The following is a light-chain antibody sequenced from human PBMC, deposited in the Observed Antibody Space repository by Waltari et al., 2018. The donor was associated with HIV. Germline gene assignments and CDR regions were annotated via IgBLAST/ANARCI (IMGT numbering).Light chain of an antibody. V-gene: IGLV3-25*03. J-gene: IGLJ7*01. CDR2: KDS. CDR1: ILPKQY. Sequence: SYELTQPPSVSVSPGQTARITCSGDILPKQYASWYQQKPGQAPVVVIFKDSERPSGSPERFSGSSSGTTVTLTISGVQAEDEADYYCQSADSSGTYAVFGGGTQLTVL. CDR3: QSADSSGTYAV.